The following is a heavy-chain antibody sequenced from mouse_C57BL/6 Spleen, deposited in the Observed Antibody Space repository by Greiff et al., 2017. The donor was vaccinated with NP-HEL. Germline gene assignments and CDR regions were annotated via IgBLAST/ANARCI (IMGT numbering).Heavy chain of an antibody. V-gene: IGHV1-42*01. CDR1: GYSFTGYY. CDR3: ARSGIYYDYDLDY. D-gene: IGHD2-4*01. J-gene: IGHJ2*01. CDR2: INPSTGGT. Sequence: VHVKQSGPELVKPGASVKISCKASGYSFTGYYMNWVKQSPEKSLEWIGEINPSTGGTTYNQKFKAKATLTVDKSSSTAYMQLKSLTSEDSAVYYCARSGIYYDYDLDYWGQGTTLTVSS.